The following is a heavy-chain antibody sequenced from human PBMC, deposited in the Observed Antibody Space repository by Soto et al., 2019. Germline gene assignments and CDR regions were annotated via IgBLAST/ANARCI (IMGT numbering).Heavy chain of an antibody. J-gene: IGHJ4*02. Sequence: HVQLVQSGAEVKKPGSSVKDSCKASGGTFSSYTISWVRLAPGQGLEWMGRIIPILGIANYAQKFQGRVTITADKSTSTAYMELSSLRSEDTAVYYCATRDTMVRGVMWDYWGQGTLVTVSS. D-gene: IGHD3-10*01. CDR3: ATRDTMVRGVMWDY. V-gene: IGHV1-69*02. CDR1: GGTFSSYT. CDR2: IIPILGIA.